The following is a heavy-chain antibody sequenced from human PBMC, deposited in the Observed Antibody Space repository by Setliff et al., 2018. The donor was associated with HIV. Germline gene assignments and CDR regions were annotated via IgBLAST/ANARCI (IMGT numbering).Heavy chain of an antibody. CDR1: GFTFDDYA. D-gene: IGHD6-19*01. V-gene: IGHV3-30*18. J-gene: IGHJ4*02. CDR3: TKNLYRSPWSPLDY. Sequence: GSLRLSCAASGFTFDDYAMHWVRQAPGKGLEWVAVISHDGTNKYYGDSVKGRFTISRDNSKNTLYLQMNSLRAEDTAVYYCTKNLYRSPWSPLDYWGQGTLVTVSS. CDR2: ISHDGTNK.